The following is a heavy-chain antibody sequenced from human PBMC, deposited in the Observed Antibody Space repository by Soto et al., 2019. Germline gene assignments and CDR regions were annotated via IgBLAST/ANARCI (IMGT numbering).Heavy chain of an antibody. CDR3: GHLQTDTEATPAPPIFDC. V-gene: IGHV4-38-2*01. J-gene: IGHJ4*02. CDR1: VFSISSDSY. CDR2: RSHSGRT. Sequence: SVTLCRTCAVSVFSISSDSYWGGMRQSPGKGLEWIGTRSHSGRTFYNPSIKSRVTISADTTKNQFSLSLTYVTAADTAVYSSGHLQTDTEATPAPPIFDCCRQGPMVIFSS. D-gene: IGHD2-2*01.